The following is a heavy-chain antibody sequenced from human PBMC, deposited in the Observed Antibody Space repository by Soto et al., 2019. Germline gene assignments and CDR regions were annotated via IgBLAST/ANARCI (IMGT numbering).Heavy chain of an antibody. CDR3: AKDPFEPWGGAYFGY. J-gene: IGHJ4*02. V-gene: IGHV3-23*01. CDR2: MSGSGAEK. D-gene: IGHD2-21*01. Sequence: GGSLRLSCAASGFSFSIYAMNWVRQAPGKGLEWVSTMSGSGAEKYYADSVKGRFTISRDNSKSTLYLQMNSLRAEDTAVYYCAKDPFEPWGGAYFGYWGQGTSVTVSS. CDR1: GFSFSIYA.